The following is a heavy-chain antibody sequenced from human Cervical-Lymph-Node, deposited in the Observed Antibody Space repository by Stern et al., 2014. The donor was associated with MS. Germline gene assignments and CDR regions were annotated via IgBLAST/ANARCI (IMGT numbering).Heavy chain of an antibody. CDR1: GFTFSSYA. V-gene: IGHV3-30*04. J-gene: IGHJ4*02. D-gene: IGHD6-13*01. Sequence: VQLVESGGGVVQPGRSLRLSCAASGFTFSSYAMHWVRQAPGQGLEWVAVISYDGSNKYYADSVKGRFTISRDNSKNTLYLQMNSLRAEDTAVYYCARVPGAAAGQYYFDYWGQGTLVTVSS. CDR2: ISYDGSNK. CDR3: ARVPGAAAGQYYFDY.